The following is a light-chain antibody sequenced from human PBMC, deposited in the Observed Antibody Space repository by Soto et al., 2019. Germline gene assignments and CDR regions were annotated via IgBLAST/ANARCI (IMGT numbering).Light chain of an antibody. V-gene: IGKV1-39*01. CDR2: VAS. J-gene: IGKJ5*01. CDR3: QQSYGTPIT. Sequence: DIQMTQSTSSLSASVGDRVTVTCRASQSISRYLNWYQQKPGKAPNLLIYVASSLQSEVPSRFSGSGSGTDFTLTITSLQPEDFATYYCQQSYGTPITFGQGARLEI. CDR1: QSISRY.